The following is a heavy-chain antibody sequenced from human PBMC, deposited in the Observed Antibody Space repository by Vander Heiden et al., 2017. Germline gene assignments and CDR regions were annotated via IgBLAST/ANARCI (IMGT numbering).Heavy chain of an antibody. V-gene: IGHV4-4*02. J-gene: IGHJ4*02. CDR1: GGSLTDGTW. D-gene: IGHD6-19*01. CDR3: ARHKPVPGTRGFDF. Sequence: QVQLQESGPGLVKPSGTLSLTCDVSGGSLTDGTWWSWVRQPPGKGLEWIAEIYHGGNTNYNTSLRSRVTISVDKSQNQFSLNVYSVTAADTAVYFCARHKPVPGTRGFDFWGQGTPVTVSS. CDR2: IYHGGNT.